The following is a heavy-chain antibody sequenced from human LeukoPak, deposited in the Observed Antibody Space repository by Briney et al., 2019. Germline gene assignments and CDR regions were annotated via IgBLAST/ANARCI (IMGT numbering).Heavy chain of an antibody. CDR1: GITFSYNY. V-gene: IGHV3-66*02. CDR3: AKLDTGGYYFDY. D-gene: IGHD3-22*01. J-gene: IGHJ4*02. Sequence: GGSLRLSCAASGITFSYNYMSWVRQAPGKGLEWVSLIYSGGSTYYADSVKGRFTFSRDDSENTLFLQMNSLRPDNTGVYYCAKLDTGGYYFDYWGQGTLVTVSS. CDR2: IYSGGST.